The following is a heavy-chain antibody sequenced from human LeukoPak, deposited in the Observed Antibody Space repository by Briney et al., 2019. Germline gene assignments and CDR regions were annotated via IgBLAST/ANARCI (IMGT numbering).Heavy chain of an antibody. V-gene: IGHV3-23*01. CDR2: ISGGGGNT. CDR1: GFTSSRYA. Sequence: GGSLRLSCAASGFTSSRYAMTWVRQAPGKGLEWVSGISGGGGNTYYAASVKGRLTISRDNSKNTLYLQMNRLPAEDTAVYYCPKDRAFGDPYYYYGMDVWGQGTTVTVSS. D-gene: IGHD4-17*01. J-gene: IGHJ6*02. CDR3: PKDRAFGDPYYYYGMDV.